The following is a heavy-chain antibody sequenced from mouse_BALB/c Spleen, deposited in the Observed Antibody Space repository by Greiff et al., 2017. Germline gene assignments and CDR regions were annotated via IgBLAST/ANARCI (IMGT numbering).Heavy chain of an antibody. CDR3: ARRLRPSFDY. V-gene: IGHV5-12-1*01. CDR1: GFAFSSYD. J-gene: IGHJ2*01. CDR2: ISSGGGST. D-gene: IGHD1-2*01. Sequence: EVQLQESGGGLVKPGGSLKLSCAASGFAFSSYDMSWVRQTPEKRLEWVAYISSGGGSTYYPDTVKGRFTISRDNAKNTLYLQMSSLKSEDTAMYYCARRLRPSFDYWGQGTTLTVSS.